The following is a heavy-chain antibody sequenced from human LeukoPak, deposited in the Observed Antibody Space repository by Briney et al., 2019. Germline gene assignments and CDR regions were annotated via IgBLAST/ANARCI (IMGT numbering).Heavy chain of an antibody. V-gene: IGHV3-23*01. CDR2: IRNSGGTT. CDR1: GFTFSSYA. D-gene: IGHD3-22*01. CDR3: AKSRSSGYYQE. J-gene: IGHJ4*02. Sequence: GGSLRLSCVASGFTFSSYAMSWVRQAPGKGLEWVSMIRNSGGTTDYADSVKGRFTISRDNSKNTLYLQMNSLRAEDTAVYYCAKSRSSGYYQEWGQGTLVTVSS.